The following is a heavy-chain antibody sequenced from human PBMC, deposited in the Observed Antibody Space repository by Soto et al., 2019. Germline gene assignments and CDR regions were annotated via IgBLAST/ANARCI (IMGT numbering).Heavy chain of an antibody. D-gene: IGHD7-27*01. J-gene: IGHJ3*02. CDR2: ISAYNGNT. CDR1: GYTFTSYG. Sequence: ASVQVSCKASGYTFTSYGISWVRQAPGQGLEWMGWISAYNGNTNYAQKLQGRVTMTTDTSTSTAYMELRSLRSDDTAVYYCARELTGDIRDAFDIWGQGTMVTVSS. CDR3: ARELTGDIRDAFDI. V-gene: IGHV1-18*01.